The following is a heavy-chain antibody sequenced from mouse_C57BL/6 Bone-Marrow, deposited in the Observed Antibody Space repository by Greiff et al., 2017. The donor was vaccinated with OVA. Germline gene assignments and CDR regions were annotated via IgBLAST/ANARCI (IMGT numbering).Heavy chain of an antibody. J-gene: IGHJ2*01. CDR3: ASPVRGYDVLYYFDY. V-gene: IGHV1-22*01. D-gene: IGHD2-2*01. Sequence: EVQLQQSGPELVKPGASVKMSCKASGYTFTDYNMHWVKQSHGKSLEWIGYINPNNGGTSYNQKFKGKATLTVNKSSSTAYMELRSLTSEDSAVYYCASPVRGYDVLYYFDYWGQGTTLTVSS. CDR1: GYTFTDYN. CDR2: INPNNGGT.